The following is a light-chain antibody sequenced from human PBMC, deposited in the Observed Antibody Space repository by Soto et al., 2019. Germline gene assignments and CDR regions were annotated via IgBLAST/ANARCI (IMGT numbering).Light chain of an antibody. Sequence: AILLTQSPSTLSASPGERATLSCRASQGISSILAWYQQKPGKAPKLLIYGTSTWHNGIPSRFSGTGSGTDFTLTISSLQPEDSATYYCQQFNSYPVTFGQGTRVEIK. CDR1: QGISSI. CDR3: QQFNSYPVT. V-gene: IGKV1-13*02. J-gene: IGKJ5*01. CDR2: GTS.